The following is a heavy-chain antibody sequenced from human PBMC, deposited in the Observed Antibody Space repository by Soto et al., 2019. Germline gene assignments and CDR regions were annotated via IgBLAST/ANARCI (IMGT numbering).Heavy chain of an antibody. D-gene: IGHD2-15*01. Sequence: GESLKISFKGSGYTFTNIWIGLVRQIPGKGLEWMGIIFPSDSDTRYSPSFQGQVTISADKSINTAYLQWSSLKASDTAVYYCERHSLTLSPLYVIDVWGQGTTVTVSS. CDR2: IFPSDSDT. V-gene: IGHV5-51*01. CDR3: ERHSLTLSPLYVIDV. J-gene: IGHJ6*02. CDR1: GYTFTNIW.